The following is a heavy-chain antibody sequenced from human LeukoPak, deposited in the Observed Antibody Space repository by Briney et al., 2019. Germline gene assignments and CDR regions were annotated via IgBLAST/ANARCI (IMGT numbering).Heavy chain of an antibody. Sequence: ESGPTLVKXTQTLTLTCTFSGFSLGPSGVGVGWIRPPPGKAPEWLALIYWNDDKRYSPSLKSRLTITKDTSKNQVVLTMTNMDPVDTATYYCAHSSRSPAGWNFDYWGQGTLVTVSS. CDR2: IYWNDDK. CDR1: GFSLGPSGVG. J-gene: IGHJ4*02. D-gene: IGHD1-1*01. V-gene: IGHV2-5*01. CDR3: AHSSRSPAGWNFDY.